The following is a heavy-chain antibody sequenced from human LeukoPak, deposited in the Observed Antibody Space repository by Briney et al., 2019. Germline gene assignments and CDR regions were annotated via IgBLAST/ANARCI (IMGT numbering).Heavy chain of an antibody. V-gene: IGHV3-30*02. J-gene: IGHJ3*02. CDR1: GFTFSSYG. Sequence: GGSLRLSCAASGFTFSSYGMHWVRQAPGKGLEWVTFIRYDGSDKYYADSVKGRFTISRAKNTLYLQMNNPRAEDTAVYYCARGYSSGWYLDAFDIWGQGTMVTVSS. CDR3: ARGYSSGWYLDAFDI. D-gene: IGHD6-19*01. CDR2: IRYDGSDK.